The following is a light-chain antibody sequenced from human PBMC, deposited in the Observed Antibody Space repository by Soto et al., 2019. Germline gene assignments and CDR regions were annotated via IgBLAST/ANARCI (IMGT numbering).Light chain of an antibody. CDR3: QQRSHWPT. CDR1: QSVSSY. CDR2: DAS. J-gene: IGKJ1*01. Sequence: EIVLTQSPATLSLSPGERAPLSCRASQSVSSYLAWYQQKPGQAPRLLIYDASNRATGIPARFSGSGSGTDFTLTISSLEPEDFAFYFCQQRSHWPTFGQGTKVDIK. V-gene: IGKV3-11*01.